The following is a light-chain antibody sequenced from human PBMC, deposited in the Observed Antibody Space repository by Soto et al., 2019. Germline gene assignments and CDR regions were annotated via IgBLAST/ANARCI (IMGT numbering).Light chain of an antibody. CDR2: KAS. CDR3: QHYNSYSEA. CDR1: QSISTW. V-gene: IGKV1-5*03. Sequence: DIQMTQSPSALSASVGDRVNITCRASQSISTWLAWYQQKPGEAPKLLMYKASSLDSGVPSRFSGSGSGTEFTLTISGLQPEDFATYYCQHYNSYSEAFGQGNKVDIK. J-gene: IGKJ1*01.